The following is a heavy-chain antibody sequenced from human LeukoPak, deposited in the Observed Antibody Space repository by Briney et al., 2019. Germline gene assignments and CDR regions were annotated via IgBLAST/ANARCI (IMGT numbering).Heavy chain of an antibody. CDR2: IYYSGSI. D-gene: IGHD3-10*01. V-gene: IGHV4-31*03. Sequence: PSQTLSLTCTVSGRSISSGGYYWSWIRQHPGKGLEWIGYIYYSGSIYYNPSLKSRVTISGDTSKIQFSLTLSSVTAAVTAVYYCARERAMVRGVIIIPYGMDVWGQGTTVTVSS. J-gene: IGHJ6*02. CDR3: ARERAMVRGVIIIPYGMDV. CDR1: GRSISSGGYY.